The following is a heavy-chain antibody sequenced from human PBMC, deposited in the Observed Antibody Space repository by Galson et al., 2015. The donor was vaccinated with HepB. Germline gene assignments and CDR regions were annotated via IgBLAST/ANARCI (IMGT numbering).Heavy chain of an antibody. J-gene: IGHJ3*02. Sequence: SLRLSCAASGFTFSDYYMSWIRQAPGKGLEWVSYISSSGSTIYYADSVKGRFSISRDNAKNSLYLQMTSLRAEDTAVYYCARDAKRHYESSGYYVPDAFDIRGQRAMVTVSS. D-gene: IGHD3-22*01. CDR3: ARDAKRHYESSGYYVPDAFDI. CDR2: ISSSGSTI. CDR1: GFTFSDYY. V-gene: IGHV3-11*01.